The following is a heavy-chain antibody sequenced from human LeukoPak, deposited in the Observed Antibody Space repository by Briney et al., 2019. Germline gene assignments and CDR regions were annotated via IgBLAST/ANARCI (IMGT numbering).Heavy chain of an antibody. Sequence: ASVKVSCKASGYTFTSYYMHWVRQAPGQGLEWMGIFNPSGGSTSYAQKFQGRVTMTRDTSTSTVYMELSSLRSEDTAVYYCARDNRVPGIAAAGRDYYYYYGMDVWGQGTTVTVSS. D-gene: IGHD6-13*01. CDR2: FNPSGGST. V-gene: IGHV1-46*01. CDR3: ARDNRVPGIAAAGRDYYYYYGMDV. CDR1: GYTFTSYY. J-gene: IGHJ6*02.